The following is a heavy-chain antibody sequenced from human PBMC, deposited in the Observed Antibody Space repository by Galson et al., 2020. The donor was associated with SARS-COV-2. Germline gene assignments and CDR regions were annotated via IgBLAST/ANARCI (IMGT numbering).Heavy chain of an antibody. Sequence: ASETLSLTCTVSGDSISNYYWSWIRQTPGKGLEWIAYTHYTGTAKYNPSLESRVTISVDTSKSQFSLQLTSVTAADTAVYYCARDRGQRWLYYFDSWGQGILVTVSS. CDR3: ARDRGQRWLYYFDS. CDR1: GDSISNYY. CDR2: THYTGTA. V-gene: IGHV4-59*01. D-gene: IGHD3-10*01. J-gene: IGHJ4*02.